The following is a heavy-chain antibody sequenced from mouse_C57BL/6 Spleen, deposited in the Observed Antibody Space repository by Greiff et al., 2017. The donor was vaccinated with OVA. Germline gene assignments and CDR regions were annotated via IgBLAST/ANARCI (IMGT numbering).Heavy chain of an antibody. CDR3: ARPLLRYYAMDY. CDR1: GYTFTSYW. CDR2: IDPSDSYT. Sequence: QVQLQQPGAELVRPGTSVKLSCKASGYTFTSYWMHWVKQRPGQGLEWIGVIDPSDSYTNYNQKFKGKATLTVDTSSSTAYMQLSSLTSEDSAVYYCARPLLRYYAMDYWGQGTSVTVSS. V-gene: IGHV1-59*01. D-gene: IGHD2-10*01. J-gene: IGHJ4*01.